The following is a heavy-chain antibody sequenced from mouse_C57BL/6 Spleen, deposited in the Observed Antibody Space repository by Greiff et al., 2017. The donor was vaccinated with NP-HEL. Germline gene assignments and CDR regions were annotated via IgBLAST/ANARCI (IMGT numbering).Heavy chain of an antibody. CDR2: ISDGGSYT. D-gene: IGHD2-4*01. CDR3: ARLYDYEAWFAY. V-gene: IGHV5-4*03. CDR1: GFTFSSYA. Sequence: EVKLVESGGGLVKPGGSLKLSCAASGFTFSSYAMSWVRQTPEKRLEWVATISDGGSYTYYPDNVKGRLTISRDNAKNNLYLQMSHLKSEDTAMYYCARLYDYEAWFAYWGQGTLVTVSA. J-gene: IGHJ3*01.